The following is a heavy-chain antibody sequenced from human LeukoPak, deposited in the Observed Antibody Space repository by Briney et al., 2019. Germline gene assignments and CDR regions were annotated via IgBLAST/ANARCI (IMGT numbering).Heavy chain of an antibody. D-gene: IGHD3-10*01. J-gene: IGHJ4*02. CDR3: ATLFHYYGSGSYKKDY. V-gene: IGHV4-34*01. Sequence: SETLSLTCAVYGGSFSGYYWSWIRQPPGKGLEWIGEINHSGSTNYNPSLKSRVTISVDTSKNQFSLKLSSVTAADTAVYYCATLFHYYGSGSYKKDYRGQGTLVTVSS. CDR2: INHSGST. CDR1: GGSFSGYY.